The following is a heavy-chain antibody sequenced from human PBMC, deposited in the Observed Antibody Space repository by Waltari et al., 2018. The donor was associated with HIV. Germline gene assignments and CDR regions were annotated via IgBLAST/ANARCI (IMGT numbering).Heavy chain of an antibody. CDR3: ARGGFYGSGSKVN. D-gene: IGHD3-10*01. CDR1: GFTFSSYR. J-gene: IGHJ4*02. CDR2: IKQYGSEK. V-gene: IGHV3-7*04. Sequence: EVQLVESGGGLVQPGGCLGLSCAASGFTFSSYRMSWVCQAPGKGLEWVTNIKQYGSEKYYVDSVNGRFTISRDNAENSLYLQMNSLRAEDTAVYYCARGGFYGSGSKVNWGQGTLVTVSS.